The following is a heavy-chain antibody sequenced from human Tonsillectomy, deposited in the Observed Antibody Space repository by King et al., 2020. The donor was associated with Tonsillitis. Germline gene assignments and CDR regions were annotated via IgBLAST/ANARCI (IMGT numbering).Heavy chain of an antibody. CDR2: IKSKTDGGTI. V-gene: IGHV3-15*01. CDR1: GFTFSNAW. Sequence: VQLVESGGGLVKPGGSLRLSCAASGFTFSNAWMSWVRQVPGRGLEWVGRIKSKTDGGTIDYAAPVKGRFTISRDDSKNTLYLQMNSLKTEDTAVYYCTTDLRGIAVAGTGFDCIWGQGTMVTVSS. CDR3: TTDLRGIAVAGTGFDCI. D-gene: IGHD6-19*01. J-gene: IGHJ3*02.